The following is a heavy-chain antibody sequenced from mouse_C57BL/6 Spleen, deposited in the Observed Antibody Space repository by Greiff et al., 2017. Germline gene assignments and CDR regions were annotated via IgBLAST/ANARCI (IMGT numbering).Heavy chain of an antibody. CDR1: GYTFTSYW. J-gene: IGHJ2*01. V-gene: IGHV1-64*01. CDR3: ARYSDGDYVEFDY. D-gene: IGHD2-13*01. Sequence: QVQLQQPGAELVKPGASVKLSCKASGYTFTSYWMHWVKQRPGQGLEWIGMIHPNSGSTNYNEKFKSKATLTVDKSSSTAYMQLSSLTSEDSAVYYCARYSDGDYVEFDYWGQGTTLTVSS. CDR2: IHPNSGST.